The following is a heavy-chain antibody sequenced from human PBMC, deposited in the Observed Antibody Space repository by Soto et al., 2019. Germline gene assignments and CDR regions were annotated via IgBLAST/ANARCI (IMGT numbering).Heavy chain of an antibody. V-gene: IGHV1-18*01. CDR2: ISAYNGNT. D-gene: IGHD2-21*01. CDR1: GYKFISHS. Sequence: QIQLVQSGGEVKKPGASVKVSCKSSGYKFISHSITWVRQAPGQGLEWMGRISAYNGNTNYAQKLQGRVTMTTDTSTNTADLELSSLRSDDTAVYYCARGAFCGGASGCRDMDVWGQGTTVTVYS. CDR3: ARGAFCGGASGCRDMDV. J-gene: IGHJ6*02.